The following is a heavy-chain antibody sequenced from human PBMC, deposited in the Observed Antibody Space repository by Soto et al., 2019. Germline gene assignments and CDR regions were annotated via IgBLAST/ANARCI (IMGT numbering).Heavy chain of an antibody. V-gene: IGHV3-30*18. J-gene: IGHJ6*03. CDR2: ISYDGSNK. CDR1: GFTFSSYG. D-gene: IGHD6-19*01. Sequence: QVQLEESGGGVVQPGRSLRLSCAAPGFTFSSYGMHWVRQAPGKGLEWVAVISYDGSNKYYADSVKGRFTISRDNSKNTLYLQMNSQRAEDTAVYYCAKDPNSSGWYGYYYYYYMDVWGKGTTVTVSS. CDR3: AKDPNSSGWYGYYYYYYMDV.